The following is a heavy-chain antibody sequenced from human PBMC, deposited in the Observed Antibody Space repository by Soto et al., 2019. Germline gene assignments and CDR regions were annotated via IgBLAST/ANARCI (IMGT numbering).Heavy chain of an antibody. CDR3: AKDNAYNYDTVPPPPGYYSCLVD. Sequence: GGSLRLSCAASGFSFSDCGMHWVRQAPGKGLEWVAVISYDGSNKYYADSVKGRSTISRDNSKNTLYLQMNTLRAEDTALYYCAKDNAYNYDTVPPPPGYYSCLVDWGQGTSVTVSS. J-gene: IGHJ6*02. CDR1: GFSFSDCG. V-gene: IGHV3-30*18. CDR2: ISYDGSNK. D-gene: IGHD3-22*01.